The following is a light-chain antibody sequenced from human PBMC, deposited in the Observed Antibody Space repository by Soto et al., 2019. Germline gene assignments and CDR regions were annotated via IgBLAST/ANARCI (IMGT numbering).Light chain of an antibody. CDR3: SSYTSSTTLYV. J-gene: IGLJ1*01. CDR1: SSDVGNYNY. Sequence: QSALTQPASVSGSPGQSITISCTGASSDVGNYNYVSRYQQHPGKAPKLIIYDVSNRPSGVSNRFSGSKSGNTASLTISGLQAEDEADYYCSSYTSSTTLYVFGTGTKLTVL. V-gene: IGLV2-14*03. CDR2: DVS.